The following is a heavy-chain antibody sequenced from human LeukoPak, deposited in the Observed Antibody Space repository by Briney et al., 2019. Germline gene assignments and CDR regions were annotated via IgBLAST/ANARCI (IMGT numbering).Heavy chain of an antibody. D-gene: IGHD3-10*01. V-gene: IGHV5-51*01. CDR1: GYSFTSYW. J-gene: IGHJ4*02. CDR2: IYLGDSDT. CDR3: ARRAYYYGSGSYSDY. Sequence: GESLKISCKGSGYSFTSYWIGWVRQMPGKGLEWMGIIYLGDSDTRYSPSFQGQVTISADKSISTAYLQWSSLKASDTAMYYCARRAYYYGSGSYSDYWGQGTLVTVSS.